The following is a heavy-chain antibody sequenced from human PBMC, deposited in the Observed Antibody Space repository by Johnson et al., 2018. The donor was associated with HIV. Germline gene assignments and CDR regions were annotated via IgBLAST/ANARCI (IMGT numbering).Heavy chain of an antibody. V-gene: IGHV3-74*01. D-gene: IGHD5-18*01. Sequence: VQLVESGGGLVQPGRSLRLSCAASGFTFSSYWMHWVRQGPGKGLVWVSRINSDGSSTRYADSVKGRFTISRDNAKNTLYLQMNSLRAEDTAVYYCARERDTDMAGDAFDIWGQGTMVTVSS. CDR1: GFTFSSYW. J-gene: IGHJ3*02. CDR2: INSDGSST. CDR3: ARERDTDMAGDAFDI.